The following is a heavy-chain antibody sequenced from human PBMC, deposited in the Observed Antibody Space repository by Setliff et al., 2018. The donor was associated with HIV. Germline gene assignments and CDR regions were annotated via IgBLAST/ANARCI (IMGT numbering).Heavy chain of an antibody. J-gene: IGHJ5*02. CDR2: ISAYNGDT. Sequence: ASVKVSCKASGYTFTNYGINWVRQAPGQGLEWLGWISAYNGDTNYAQKLQGRVTMTTDSSTNTAYMELRSLRSDDTAVYYCARGHSSSWTGWFDPWGQGTLVTV. CDR1: GYTFTNYG. V-gene: IGHV1-18*01. CDR3: ARGHSSSWTGWFDP. D-gene: IGHD6-13*01.